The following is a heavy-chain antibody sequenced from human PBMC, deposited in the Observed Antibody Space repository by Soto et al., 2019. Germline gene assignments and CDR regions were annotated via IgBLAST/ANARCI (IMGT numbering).Heavy chain of an antibody. J-gene: IGHJ4*02. Sequence: SETLSLTCSVSGGTINSGDYFWSWIRQPPGKGLEWIGSIFYTGSTYYSPSLKSRASMSMDTSKNLFSLMLRSLTAADTAAYFCARVKSRLYRHYYLDYLGQGAPVTVSS. CDR1: GGTINSGDYF. CDR3: ARVKSRLYRHYYLDY. D-gene: IGHD2-15*01. CDR2: IFYTGST. V-gene: IGHV4-30-4*01.